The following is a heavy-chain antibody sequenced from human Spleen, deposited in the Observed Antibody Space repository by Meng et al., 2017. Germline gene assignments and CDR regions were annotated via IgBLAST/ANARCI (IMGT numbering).Heavy chain of an antibody. V-gene: IGHV1-2*06. J-gene: IGHJ4*02. CDR1: GYTFTGYY. CDR2: INSNSGGT. Sequence: QVQLVQSGAEVKKPGASVNVSCKASGYTFTGYYMHWVRQAPGQGLEWIGRINSNSGGTNYAQKFQGRVTMTRDTSISTAYMELSRLRSDDTAIYYCASYYLGCYWGQGTLVTVSS. CDR3: ASYYLGCY. D-gene: IGHD1-26*01.